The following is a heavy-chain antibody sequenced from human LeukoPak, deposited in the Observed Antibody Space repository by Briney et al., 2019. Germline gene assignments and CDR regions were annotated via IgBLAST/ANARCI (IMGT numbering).Heavy chain of an antibody. V-gene: IGHV3-21*01. CDR2: ISSSSSSI. D-gene: IGHD3-22*01. Sequence: GGSLRLSCAASGFXFSSYSINWVRQAPGKGQEWVSSISSSSSSIYYADSLKGRFTISRDNAKNSLYLQMNSLRAEDTAVYYCASTYYYDSSGYSPEYWGQGTLVTVSS. J-gene: IGHJ4*02. CDR3: ASTYYYDSSGYSPEY. CDR1: GFXFSSYS.